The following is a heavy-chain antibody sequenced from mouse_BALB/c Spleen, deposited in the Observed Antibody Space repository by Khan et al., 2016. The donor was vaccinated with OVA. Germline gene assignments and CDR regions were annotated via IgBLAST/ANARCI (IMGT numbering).Heavy chain of an antibody. CDR2: INPSTGYT. D-gene: IGHD1-1*01. J-gene: IGHJ3*01. CDR1: GYTFTKYW. Sequence: QVQLQQSGAELAKPGASVKMSCKASGYTFTKYWMHWVKQRPGQGLEWIGYINPSTGYTEYNQKFKDKATLTADKSSSTAYMQLSSLTSEDSAFYYCVNHGSSSAWFTYWGQGTLVTVSA. V-gene: IGHV1-7*01. CDR3: VNHGSSSAWFTY.